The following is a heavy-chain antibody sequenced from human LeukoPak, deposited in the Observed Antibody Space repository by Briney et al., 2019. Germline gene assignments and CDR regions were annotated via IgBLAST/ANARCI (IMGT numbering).Heavy chain of an antibody. CDR2: ISYDGSNK. J-gene: IGHJ6*04. CDR3: ARLQLDSSSWWPGGMDV. CDR1: GFTFSSYG. V-gene: IGHV3-30*03. D-gene: IGHD6-13*01. Sequence: GGSLRLSCAASGFTFSSYGMHWVRQAPGKGLEWVAVISYDGSNKYYADSVKGRFTISRDNSKNTLYLQMNSLRAEDTAVYYCARLQLDSSSWWPGGMDVWGKGTTVTVSS.